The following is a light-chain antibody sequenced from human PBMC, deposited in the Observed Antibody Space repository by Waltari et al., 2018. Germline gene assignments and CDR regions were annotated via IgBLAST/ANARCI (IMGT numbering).Light chain of an antibody. CDR1: QGIRDY. Sequence: DIQLTQSPSFLSASVGDRVPITCRASQGIRDYLAWFQQKAGKAPKLLIYAASTLQSGVPSRFSGSGSGTEFTLTISSLQPEDFATYYCQQLNSYPLTFGGGTKVEIK. CDR2: AAS. CDR3: QQLNSYPLT. J-gene: IGKJ4*01. V-gene: IGKV1-9*01.